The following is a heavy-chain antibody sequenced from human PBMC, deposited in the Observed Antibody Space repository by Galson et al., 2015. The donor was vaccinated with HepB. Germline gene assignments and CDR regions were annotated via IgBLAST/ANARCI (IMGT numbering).Heavy chain of an antibody. CDR3: ARDGYSSSWYVRYFDL. CDR2: IYSGGST. Sequence: SLRLSCAASGFTVSSNYMSWVRQAPGKGLEWVSVIYSGGSTYSAGSVKGRFTISRDNSKNTLYLQMNSLRAEDTAVYYCARDGYSSSWYVRYFDLWGRGTLVTVSS. D-gene: IGHD6-13*01. J-gene: IGHJ2*01. V-gene: IGHV3-66*01. CDR1: GFTVSSNY.